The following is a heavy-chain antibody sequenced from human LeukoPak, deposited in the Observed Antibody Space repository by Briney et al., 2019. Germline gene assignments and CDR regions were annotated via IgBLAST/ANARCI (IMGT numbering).Heavy chain of an antibody. CDR2: IYYSGST. Sequence: SETLSLTSTVSGGSISSYYWSWIRQPPGKGLEWIGYIYYSGSTNYNPSLKSRVTISVDTSKNQFSLKLSSVTAADTAVYYCAREGRSSSSKGFDYWGQGTLVTVSS. D-gene: IGHD6-6*01. CDR3: AREGRSSSSKGFDY. V-gene: IGHV4-59*01. CDR1: GGSISSYY. J-gene: IGHJ4*02.